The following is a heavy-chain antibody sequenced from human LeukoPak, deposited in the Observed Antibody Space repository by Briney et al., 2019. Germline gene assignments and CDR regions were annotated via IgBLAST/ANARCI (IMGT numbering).Heavy chain of an antibody. V-gene: IGHV3-21*01. CDR2: ITSTSSYI. D-gene: IGHD3-10*01. Sequence: PGGSLRLSCAASGFTFSNYNMNWVRQAPGKGLEWVSSITSTSSYIYYAGSVKGRFTISRDNAKNSLYLQMNTLRAEDTAVYYCARVGLNDYGSGTYADYWGQGTLVTVSS. J-gene: IGHJ4*02. CDR1: GFTFSNYN. CDR3: ARVGLNDYGSGTYADY.